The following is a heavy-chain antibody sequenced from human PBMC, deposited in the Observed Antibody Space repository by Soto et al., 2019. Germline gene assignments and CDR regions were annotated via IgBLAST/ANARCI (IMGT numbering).Heavy chain of an antibody. V-gene: IGHV4-34*01. Sequence: SETLSLTCACSASSFSCSYWILLRPPPGKGLEWIGEINHSGSTNYNPSLRRRVTISVDTSKNQFSLELRSVTAADTAVYYCARLGPEWLQFRGYFDYWGQGELVTFSS. J-gene: IGHJ4*02. CDR1: ASSFSCSY. D-gene: IGHD5-12*01. CDR2: INHSGST. CDR3: ARLGPEWLQFRGYFDY.